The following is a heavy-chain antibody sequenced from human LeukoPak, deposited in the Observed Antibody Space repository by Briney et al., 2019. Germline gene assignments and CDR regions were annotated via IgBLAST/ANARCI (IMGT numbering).Heavy chain of an antibody. D-gene: IGHD2-2*01. CDR3: AKDDCSSTSCFPLDAFDI. CDR2: ISGSGGST. V-gene: IGHV3-23*01. Sequence: PGGSLRLSCAASGFTFSSYAMSWVRQAPGKGLEWVSAISGSGGSTYYADSVKGRFTISRDNSKNTLYLQMNSLRAEDTAVYYCAKDDCSSTSCFPLDAFDIWGQGTMVTLSS. CDR1: GFTFSSYA. J-gene: IGHJ3*02.